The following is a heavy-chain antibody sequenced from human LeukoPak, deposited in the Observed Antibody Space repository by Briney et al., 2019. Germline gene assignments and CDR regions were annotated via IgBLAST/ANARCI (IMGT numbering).Heavy chain of an antibody. CDR2: IIPILGIA. CDR3: ARVPPGYYDSSGYPYYFDY. CDR1: GGTFSSYA. Sequence: SVKVSCKASGGTFSSYAISWVRQAPGQGLEWMGRIIPILGIANYAQKFRGRVTITADKSTSTAYMELSSLRSEDTAVYYCARVPPGYYDSSGYPYYFDYWGQGTLVTVSS. V-gene: IGHV1-69*04. J-gene: IGHJ4*02. D-gene: IGHD3-22*01.